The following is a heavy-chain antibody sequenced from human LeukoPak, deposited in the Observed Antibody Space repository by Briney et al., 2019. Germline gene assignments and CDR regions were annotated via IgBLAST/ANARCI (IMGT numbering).Heavy chain of an antibody. J-gene: IGHJ4*02. V-gene: IGHV3-21*01. CDR3: ARATPYGDYGDY. CDR1: GFTFSSYS. D-gene: IGHD4-17*01. Sequence: GGSLRLSCAASGFTFSSYSMNWVRQAPGKGLEWVSSISSSISYIYYADSVKGRFTISRDNAKNSLYLQMNRLRAEDTAVYYCARATPYGDYGDYWGQGTLVTVSS. CDR2: ISSSISYI.